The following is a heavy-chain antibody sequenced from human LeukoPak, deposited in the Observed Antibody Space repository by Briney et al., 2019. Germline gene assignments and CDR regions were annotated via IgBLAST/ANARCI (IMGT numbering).Heavy chain of an antibody. CDR1: GDPISDYC. CDR2: IYGNGST. D-gene: IGHD3-16*01. Sequence: PSETLSLTCTVSGDPISDYCWTWIRQPAGKGLEWIGRIYGNGSTNYNPSLKSRVAMSIDTSKMQFSLKLRFVTAADTAVYYCARVGEWLFDIDVSGKGTTVIVSS. CDR3: ARVGEWLFDIDV. J-gene: IGHJ6*03. V-gene: IGHV4-4*07.